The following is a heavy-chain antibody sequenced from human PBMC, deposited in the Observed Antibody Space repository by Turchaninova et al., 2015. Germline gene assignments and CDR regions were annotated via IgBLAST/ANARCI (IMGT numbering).Heavy chain of an antibody. CDR2: IIPIFGTA. V-gene: IGHV1-69*12. CDR1: EGTFGSYA. CDR3: ARSGTDAFDI. D-gene: IGHD2-15*01. Sequence: QVQLVQSGVELGPGLKHPVSLVKGSRKGLEGTFGSYAIRWGGQDPGQGLEWRGGIIPIFGTANYAQKLQGRVTITADESTSTAYMELSSLRSEDTAVYYCARSGTDAFDIWGQGTMVTVSS. J-gene: IGHJ3*02.